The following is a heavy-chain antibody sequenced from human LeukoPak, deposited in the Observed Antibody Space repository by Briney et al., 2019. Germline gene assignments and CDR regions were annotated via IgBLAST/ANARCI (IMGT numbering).Heavy chain of an antibody. D-gene: IGHD5-18*01. J-gene: IGHJ3*01. Sequence: SETLSLTCTVSGGSISSYYWSWIRQPAGKGLEWIGRIYTSGSTNYNPSLKSRVTMSVDTSKNQFYLKLSSVTAADTAVYYCARESTAMVMLRAFDVWGQGTMVTVSS. CDR2: IYTSGST. CDR3: ARESTAMVMLRAFDV. V-gene: IGHV4-4*07. CDR1: GGSISSYY.